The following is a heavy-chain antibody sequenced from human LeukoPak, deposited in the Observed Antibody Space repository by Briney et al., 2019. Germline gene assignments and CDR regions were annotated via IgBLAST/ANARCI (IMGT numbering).Heavy chain of an antibody. J-gene: IGHJ4*02. Sequence: SETLSLTCAVYGGSLSGYYWSWIRQPPGKGLEWIGEINHSGSTNYNPSLKSRVTISVDTSKNQFSLKLSSVTAADTAVYYCAREPYGDHVDYWGQGTLVTVSS. D-gene: IGHD4-17*01. CDR1: GGSLSGYY. CDR3: AREPYGDHVDY. V-gene: IGHV4-34*01. CDR2: INHSGST.